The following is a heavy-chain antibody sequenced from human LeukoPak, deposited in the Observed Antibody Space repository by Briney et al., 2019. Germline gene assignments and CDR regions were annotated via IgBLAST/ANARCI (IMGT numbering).Heavy chain of an antibody. V-gene: IGHV1-18*01. J-gene: IGHJ4*02. CDR1: GYTFTSYG. CDR2: ISAYNGNT. CDR3: ARDRGDTVVVPAAILFDY. D-gene: IGHD2-2*01. Sequence: ASVKVSCKASGYTFTSYGISWVRQAPGRGLEWMGWISAYNGNTNYAQKLQGRVTMTTDTSTSTAYMELRSLRSDDTAVYYCARDRGDTVVVPAAILFDYWGQGTLVTVSS.